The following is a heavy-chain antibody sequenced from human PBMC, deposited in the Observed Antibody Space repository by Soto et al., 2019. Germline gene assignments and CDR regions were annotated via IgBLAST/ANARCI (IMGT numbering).Heavy chain of an antibody. Sequence: PGGSLRLSCAASGFTFSSYAMSWVRQAPGKGLEWVSTISGSGGRTYYADSVKGRFTISRDNSKNTLYLQMNSLRAEDTAVYYCAKAFNIYVFWSVYFDPPDYYYGMDVGGQGTTVT. V-gene: IGHV3-23*01. CDR2: ISGSGGRT. D-gene: IGHD3-3*01. CDR3: AKAFNIYVFWSVYFDPPDYYYGMDV. J-gene: IGHJ6*02. CDR1: GFTFSSYA.